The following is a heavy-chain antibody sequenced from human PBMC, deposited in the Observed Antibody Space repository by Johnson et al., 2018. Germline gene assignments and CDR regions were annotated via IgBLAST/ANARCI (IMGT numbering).Heavy chain of an antibody. V-gene: IGHV4-34*01. D-gene: IGHD2-21*02. CDR2: INNSGST. CDR3: QRSHIVVVTAIHDAVDI. J-gene: IGHJ3*02. CDR1: GGSFSGYY. Sequence: QVQLQQWGAGLLKPSETLSLTCAVYGGSFSGYYWSWIRQPPGKGLEWIGEINNSGSTNYNPSLKSRVTISVDTSKNQFSLKLSSVTAAATAVYYCQRSHIVVVTAIHDAVDIWGQGTMVTVAS.